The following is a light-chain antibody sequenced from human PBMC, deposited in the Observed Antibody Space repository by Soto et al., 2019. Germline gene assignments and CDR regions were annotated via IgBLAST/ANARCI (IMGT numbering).Light chain of an antibody. CDR1: QTLITRF. CDR3: QQYADLPYT. J-gene: IGKJ2*01. Sequence: EIVLTQSPGTLSLSPGERATLSCMASQTLITRFLAWYQQKPGQAPRLLIYGASSRATGIPDRFSGSGSGTEYTLTISRLEPEDFAVYSCQQYADLPYTFGQGTTLEIK. V-gene: IGKV3-20*01. CDR2: GAS.